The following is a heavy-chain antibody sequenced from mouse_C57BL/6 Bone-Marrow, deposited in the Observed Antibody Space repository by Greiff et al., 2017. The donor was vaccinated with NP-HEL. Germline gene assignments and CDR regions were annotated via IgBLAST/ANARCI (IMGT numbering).Heavy chain of an antibody. D-gene: IGHD2-2*01. CDR1: GFTFSDYY. J-gene: IGHJ3*01. CDR3: ARRGYGYDFAY. CDR2: ISNGGGST. V-gene: IGHV5-12*01. Sequence: EVNVVESGGGLVQPGGSLKLSCAASGFTFSDYYMYWVRQTPEKRLEWVAYISNGGGSTYYPDTVKGRFTISRDNAKNTLYLQMSRLKSEDTAMYYCARRGYGYDFAYWGQGTLVTVSA.